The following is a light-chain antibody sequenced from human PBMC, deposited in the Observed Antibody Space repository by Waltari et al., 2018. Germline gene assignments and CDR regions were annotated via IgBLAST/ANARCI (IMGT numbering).Light chain of an antibody. J-gene: IGKJ1*01. V-gene: IGKV3-20*01. Sequence: EIVLTQSPGTLSLSPGERATLSCRASQSIGRSLAWYQQKPGQPPWLLIYGTSNRATGIPDRFSGGGSATDFSLTISRLEPEDVAMYYCQHYVSLPVTFGQGTKVEIK. CDR1: QSIGRS. CDR2: GTS. CDR3: QHYVSLPVT.